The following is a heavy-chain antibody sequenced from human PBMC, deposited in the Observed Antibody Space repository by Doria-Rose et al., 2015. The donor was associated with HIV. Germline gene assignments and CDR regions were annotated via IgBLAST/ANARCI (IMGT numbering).Heavy chain of an antibody. V-gene: IGHV2-26*01. J-gene: IGHJ4*02. CDR1: GVSLSSPGMG. Sequence: QITLKECGPVLVKPTETLTLTCTVSGVSLSSPGMGVSWIRQPPGKALEWLANIFSDDERSCKTSLKSRLTVSRGTSKSQVVITMTDMDPVDTATYYCARIKSSRWYHKYYFDFWGQGTLVIVSA. CDR3: ARIKSSRWYHKYYFDF. CDR2: IFSDDER. D-gene: IGHD6-13*01.